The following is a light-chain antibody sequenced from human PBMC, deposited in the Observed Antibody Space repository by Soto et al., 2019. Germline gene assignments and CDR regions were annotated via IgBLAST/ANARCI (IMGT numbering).Light chain of an antibody. V-gene: IGKV3-20*01. CDR3: QQYGSSSWT. J-gene: IGKJ1*01. CDR2: GAS. CDR1: QSISSSY. Sequence: EIVLTQSPGTLSLSPGESATLSCRASQSISSSYIAWYQQKPGQAPRLLIYGASSRATGIPDRFSGSGSETDFTLTISRLEPEDFAVYYYQQYGSSSWTFGQGTKVEIK.